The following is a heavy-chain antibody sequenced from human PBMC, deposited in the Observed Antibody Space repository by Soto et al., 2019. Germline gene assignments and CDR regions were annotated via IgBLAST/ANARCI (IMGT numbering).Heavy chain of an antibody. CDR2: ISAYNGNT. Sequence: QVQLVQSGAEVKKPGASVKVSCKASGYTFTSYGISWVRQAPGQGLEWMGWISAYNGNTNYAQKLQDRVTMTTDTSTSTAYMELRSLRSDDTAVYYCARPRRYCSSTSCYDNWFDPWGQGTLVTVSS. D-gene: IGHD2-2*01. CDR3: ARPRRYCSSTSCYDNWFDP. J-gene: IGHJ5*02. V-gene: IGHV1-18*04. CDR1: GYTFTSYG.